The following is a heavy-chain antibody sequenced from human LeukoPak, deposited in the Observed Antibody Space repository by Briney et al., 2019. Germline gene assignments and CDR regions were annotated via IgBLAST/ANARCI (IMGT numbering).Heavy chain of an antibody. CDR1: GYSFTTYW. D-gene: IGHD3-10*01. CDR3: VRRRGSSGTINHFDP. CDR2: IYPDDSDS. Sequence: PGESLKISCETSGYSFTTYWIGWVRQMPGTGLEWVGAIYPDDSDSRYSPSFQGQVVISADRSIRTAYLQWNSLKTSDTAMYYCVRRRGSSGTINHFDPWGQGTLVTVSS. J-gene: IGHJ5*02. V-gene: IGHV5-51*01.